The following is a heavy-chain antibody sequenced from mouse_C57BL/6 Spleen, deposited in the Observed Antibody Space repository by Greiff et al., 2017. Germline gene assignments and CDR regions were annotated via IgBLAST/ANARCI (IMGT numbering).Heavy chain of an antibody. V-gene: IGHV1-76*01. CDR3: ASSYIAY. CDR2: IYPGSGNT. J-gene: IGHJ3*01. CDR1: GYTFTDYY. Sequence: VQGVESGAELVRPGASVKLSCKASGYTFTDYYINWVKQRPGQGLEWIARIYPGSGNTYYNEKFKGKATLTAEKSSSTAYMQLSSLTSEDSAVYFCASSYIAYWGQGTLVTVSA. D-gene: IGHD1-1*01.